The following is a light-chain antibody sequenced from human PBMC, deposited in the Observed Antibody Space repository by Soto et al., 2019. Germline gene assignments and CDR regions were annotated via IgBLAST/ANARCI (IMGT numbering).Light chain of an antibody. J-gene: IGLJ1*01. Sequence: QSALTQPPSASGSPGQSATISCAGTSSDVGGYNRVSWYLHHPGKAPKLIIFEAYKRPSGVSNRFSGSKSGSTASLTISGLQAEDEADYYCCSNAVGSTYVFGTGTKVTVL. CDR3: CSNAVGSTYV. CDR1: SSDVGGYNR. V-gene: IGLV2-23*01. CDR2: EAY.